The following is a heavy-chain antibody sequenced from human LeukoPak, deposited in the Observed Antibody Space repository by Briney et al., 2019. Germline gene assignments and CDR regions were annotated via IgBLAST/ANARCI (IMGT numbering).Heavy chain of an antibody. CDR1: GGSISSGSYY. D-gene: IGHD2-2*02. V-gene: IGHV4-61*02. Sequence: SETLSLTCTVSGGSISSGSYYWSWIRQPAGKGLEWIGRIYTSGSTNYNPSLKSRVTISVDTSKNQFSLKLSSVTAADTAVYYCASGYQLLYRHYYYYYMDVWGKGTTVTVSS. CDR3: ASGYQLLYRHYYYYYMDV. J-gene: IGHJ6*03. CDR2: IYTSGST.